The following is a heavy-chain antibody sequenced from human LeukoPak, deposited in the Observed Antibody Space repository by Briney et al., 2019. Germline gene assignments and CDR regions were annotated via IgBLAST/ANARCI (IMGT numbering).Heavy chain of an antibody. Sequence: EWMGIIYPGDSDTRYSPSFEGQVTISADKSISTAYLQWSSLKASDTAMYYCATGGYCSGGSCYSFFDYWGQGTLVTVSS. CDR2: IYPGDSDT. J-gene: IGHJ4*02. V-gene: IGHV5-51*01. D-gene: IGHD2-15*01. CDR3: ATGGYCSGGSCYSFFDY.